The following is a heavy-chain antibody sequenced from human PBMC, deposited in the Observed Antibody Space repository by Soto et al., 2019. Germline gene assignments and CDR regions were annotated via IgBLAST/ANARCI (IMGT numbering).Heavy chain of an antibody. D-gene: IGHD5-18*01. CDR2: IYYSGST. Sequence: PSETLSLTCTVSGGSISSSSYYWGWIRQPPGKGLEWIGSIYYSGSTYYNPSLKSRVTISVDTSKNQFSLKLSSVTAADTAVYYCARHKESGYSYGYFPDYWGQGTLVTVSS. V-gene: IGHV4-39*01. CDR3: ARHKESGYSYGYFPDY. CDR1: GGSISSSSYY. J-gene: IGHJ4*02.